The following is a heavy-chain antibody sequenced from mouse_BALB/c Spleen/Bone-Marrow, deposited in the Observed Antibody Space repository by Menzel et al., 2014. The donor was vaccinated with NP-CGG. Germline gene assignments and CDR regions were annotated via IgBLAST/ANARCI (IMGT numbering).Heavy chain of an antibody. D-gene: IGHD1-1*01. V-gene: IGHV14-3*02. CDR3: ASYYYGGYFDV. CDR1: GFNIKDTY. Sequence: EVQLVESGAELVKPGASVALSCTASGFNIKDTYMHWVKQRPEQGLEWIGRIDPANGNTKYDPKFQGKATITADTSSNTAYLQLSSLTSEDTAVYYCASYYYGGYFDVWGAGTTVTVTS. CDR2: IDPANGNT. J-gene: IGHJ1*01.